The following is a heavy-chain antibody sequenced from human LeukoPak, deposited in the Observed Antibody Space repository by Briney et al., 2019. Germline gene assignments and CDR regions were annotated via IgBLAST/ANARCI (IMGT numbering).Heavy chain of an antibody. CDR1: GFTFSSYW. CDR2: INTDGSST. V-gene: IGHV3-74*01. D-gene: IGHD6-13*01. Sequence: GGSLTLSCAASGFTFSSYWMHWVRQAPGKGLVWVSRINTDGSSTSYADSVKGRFTISRDNAKNTQYLQMNSLRAEDTAVYYCARSGGYSSSWYGNWFDPGGQGSLVSVSS. J-gene: IGHJ5*02. CDR3: ARSGGYSSSWYGNWFDP.